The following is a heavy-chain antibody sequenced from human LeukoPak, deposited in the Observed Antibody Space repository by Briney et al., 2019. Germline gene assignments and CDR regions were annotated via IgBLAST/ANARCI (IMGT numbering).Heavy chain of an antibody. CDR1: GYTFTSYA. V-gene: IGHV1-69*13. CDR3: AREINDGHHYDFSPLNWFDP. Sequence: ASVKVSCKASGYTFTSYAISWVRQAPGQGLEWMGGIIPIFGTANYAQKFQGRVTITADESTSTAYMELSSLRSEDTAVYYCAREINDGHHYDFSPLNWFDPWGQGTLVTVSS. CDR2: IIPIFGTA. J-gene: IGHJ5*02. D-gene: IGHD3-3*01.